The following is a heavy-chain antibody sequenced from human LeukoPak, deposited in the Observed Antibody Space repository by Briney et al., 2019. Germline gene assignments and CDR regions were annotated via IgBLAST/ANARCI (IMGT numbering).Heavy chain of an antibody. Sequence: GGSLRLSCTTSGFIFGNYGMHWVRQAPGKGLEWVALISYDGSNKYYADSVKGRFTISRDNSKNTLYLQMNSLRTEDTAVYYCAKVGSNWDFDYWGQGTLVTVSS. CDR1: GFIFGNYG. CDR2: ISYDGSNK. D-gene: IGHD6-13*01. J-gene: IGHJ4*02. V-gene: IGHV3-30*18. CDR3: AKVGSNWDFDY.